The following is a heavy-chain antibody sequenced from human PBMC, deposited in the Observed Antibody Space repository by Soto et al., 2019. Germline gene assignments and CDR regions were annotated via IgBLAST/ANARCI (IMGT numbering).Heavy chain of an antibody. D-gene: IGHD3-22*01. J-gene: IGHJ4*02. CDR1: GFTFSSCA. CDR2: ISGSGGST. Sequence: PGGSLRLSCAASGFTFSSCARSWVRQAPGKGLEWVSAISGSGGSTYYADSVKGRFTISRDNSKNTLYMQMNSLRAEDTAVYYCAKVSMRGVYLDYWGQGTLVTVSS. V-gene: IGHV3-23*01. CDR3: AKVSMRGVYLDY.